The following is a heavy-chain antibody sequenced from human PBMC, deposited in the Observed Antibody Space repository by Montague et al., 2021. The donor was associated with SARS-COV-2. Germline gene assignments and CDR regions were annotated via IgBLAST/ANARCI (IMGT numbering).Heavy chain of an antibody. Sequence: SETLSLTCAVYGGSFSGYYWSWIRQPPGKGLEWIGEINHSGSTNYNPSLKSRVTISVDTSKNQFSLKLSSVTAADTAVYYCARGHIVVVPAAIGLLRQLYYYYYMDVWGKGTTVTVSS. V-gene: IGHV4-34*01. CDR2: INHSGST. CDR3: ARGHIVVVPAAIGLLRQLYYYYYMDV. D-gene: IGHD2-2*01. J-gene: IGHJ6*03. CDR1: GGSFSGYY.